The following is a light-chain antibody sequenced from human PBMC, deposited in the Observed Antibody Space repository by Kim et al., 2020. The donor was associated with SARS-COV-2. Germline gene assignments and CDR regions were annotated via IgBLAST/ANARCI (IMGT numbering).Light chain of an antibody. CDR2: EVT. V-gene: IGLV2-23*02. J-gene: IGLJ1*01. Sequence: QSIAISCTGTSSDVGGYTLVSWFQQHPGKAPKLIIYEVTKRPSGVSDRFSGSKSGNTASLTISGLQAEDEADYYCCSYAGSGTFVFGIGTKVHRP. CDR3: CSYAGSGTFV. CDR1: SSDVGGYTL.